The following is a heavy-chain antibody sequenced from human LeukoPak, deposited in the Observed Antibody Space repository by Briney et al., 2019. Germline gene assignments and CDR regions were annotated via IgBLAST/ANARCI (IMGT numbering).Heavy chain of an antibody. J-gene: IGHJ4*02. D-gene: IGHD3-10*01. V-gene: IGHV3-33*06. CDR2: IWYDGSNK. CDR1: GFTFSSYG. Sequence: GGSLRLSCAASGFTFSSYGMHWVRQAPGKGLGWVAVIWYDGSNKYYADSVKGRFTISRDNFKNTLYLQINSLRAEDTAVYYCAKRDAQRGSGSYFFDYWGQGTLVTVSS. CDR3: AKRDAQRGSGSYFFDY.